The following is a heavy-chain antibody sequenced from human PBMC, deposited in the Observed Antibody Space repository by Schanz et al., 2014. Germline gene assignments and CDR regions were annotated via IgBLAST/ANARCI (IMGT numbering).Heavy chain of an antibody. D-gene: IGHD3-16*01. CDR2: ISWNSGSI. CDR3: AKDRQNRVNRVGYYYGMDV. J-gene: IGHJ6*02. Sequence: VQLVESGGGLVQPGRSLRLSCAASGFTFDDYAMHWVRQAPGKGLEWVSGISWNSGSIGYADSVKGRFTISRDDAKNSLYLQMNSLRAEDTALYYCAKDRQNRVNRVGYYYGMDVWGQGTTVTVSS. V-gene: IGHV3-9*01. CDR1: GFTFDDYA.